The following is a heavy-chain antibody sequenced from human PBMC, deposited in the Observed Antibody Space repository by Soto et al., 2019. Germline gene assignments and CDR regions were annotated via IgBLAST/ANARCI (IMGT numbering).Heavy chain of an antibody. D-gene: IGHD3-22*01. CDR1: GYTFTSYG. V-gene: IGHV1-18*01. CDR3: ARDYYDSRAYRKGAYYSGMDV. Sequence: GASLKVSCKASGYTFTSYGISWVRQAPGQGLEWMGWISAYNGNTNYAQKLQGRVTMTTDTSTSTAYMELRSLRSDDTAVYYCARDYYDSRAYRKGAYYSGMDVWGQGTTVNVSS. J-gene: IGHJ6*02. CDR2: ISAYNGNT.